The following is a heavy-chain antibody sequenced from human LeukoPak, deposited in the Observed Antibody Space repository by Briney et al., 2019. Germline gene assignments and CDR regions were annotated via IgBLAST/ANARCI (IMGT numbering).Heavy chain of an antibody. D-gene: IGHD6-13*01. J-gene: IGHJ6*03. V-gene: IGHV3-30*03. CDR2: ISFDGTHD. CDR3: ARALTGIAAAGTRYYYMDV. Sequence: GGSLRLSCAASGFTFSSYGMHWVRQAPGKGLEWVAVISFDGTHDFYADSVKGRFTISRDNSKNTLYLQMNSLRAEDAALYYCARALTGIAAAGTRYYYMDVWGKGTTVTVSS. CDR1: GFTFSSYG.